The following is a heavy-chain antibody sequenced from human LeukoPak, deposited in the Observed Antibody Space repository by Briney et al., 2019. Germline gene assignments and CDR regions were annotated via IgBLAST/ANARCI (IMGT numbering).Heavy chain of an antibody. D-gene: IGHD2-15*01. J-gene: IGHJ5*02. Sequence: SETLSLTCAVSGYSISSGYYWGWIRQPPGKGLEWIGSIYQSGSTCYNPSLKSRVTISVDTSKNQFSLKLISVTAADTAVYYCARVIYCSGGSCYDGAWFDPWGQGTLVTVSS. CDR1: GYSISSGYY. CDR2: IYQSGST. V-gene: IGHV4-38-2*01. CDR3: ARVIYCSGGSCYDGAWFDP.